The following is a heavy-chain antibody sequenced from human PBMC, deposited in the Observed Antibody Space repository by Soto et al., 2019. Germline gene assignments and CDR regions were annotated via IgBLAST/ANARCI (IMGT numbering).Heavy chain of an antibody. D-gene: IGHD1-26*01. CDR2: IYWDEDT. V-gene: IGHV2-5*02. Sequence: QITLKESGPTLVKPTQTLTLTCTFSGISLTTSGVGVGWIRQPPVKALEWLALIYWDEDTRYSPSLQNRLTITKDTSTNQVVLTMTNIDPVDTATYYCVYRRPGQWVNSWGQGTLVTVSS. J-gene: IGHJ4*02. CDR1: GISLTTSGVG. CDR3: VYRRPGQWVNS.